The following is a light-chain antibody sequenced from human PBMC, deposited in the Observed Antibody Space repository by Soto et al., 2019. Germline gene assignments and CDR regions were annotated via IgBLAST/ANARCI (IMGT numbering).Light chain of an antibody. CDR1: QSISSY. CDR3: QQSYSNPRT. V-gene: IGKV1-39*01. Sequence: DIQMTQSPSSLSASVGYRFTITCRASQSISSYLNWYQQKPGKAPKLLIYAASSLQSGVPSRFSGSGSGTDFTLTISSLQPEDFETYYCQQSYSNPRTFGQGTKVDIK. CDR2: AAS. J-gene: IGKJ1*01.